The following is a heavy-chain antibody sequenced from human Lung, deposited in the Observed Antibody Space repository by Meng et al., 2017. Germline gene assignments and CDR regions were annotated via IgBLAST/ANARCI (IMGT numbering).Heavy chain of an antibody. D-gene: IGHD4-11*01. Sequence: QVPRQEWGAGLVKPSETLSLTCVVAGGSFSDYYWSWIRQPPGKGLEWIGEINHSGSTNYNPSLESRATISVDTSQNNLSLKLSSVTAADSAVYYCARGPTTMAHDFDYWGQGTLVTVSS. J-gene: IGHJ4*02. CDR1: GGSFSDYY. CDR3: ARGPTTMAHDFDY. V-gene: IGHV4-34*01. CDR2: INHSGST.